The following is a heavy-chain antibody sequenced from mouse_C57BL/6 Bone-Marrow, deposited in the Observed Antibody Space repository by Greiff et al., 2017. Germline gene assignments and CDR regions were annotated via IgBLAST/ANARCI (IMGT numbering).Heavy chain of an antibody. Sequence: EVKLMESGGDLVKPGGSLQLSCAASGFTFSSYGMSWVRQTPDKRLEWVATISSGGSYTYYPDSVKGRFTISRDNAKNTLYLQMSSLKSEDTAMYYCARRDGYPFAYWGQGTLVTGSA. CDR1: GFTFSSYG. V-gene: IGHV5-6*02. J-gene: IGHJ3*01. D-gene: IGHD2-3*01. CDR3: ARRDGYPFAY. CDR2: ISSGGSYT.